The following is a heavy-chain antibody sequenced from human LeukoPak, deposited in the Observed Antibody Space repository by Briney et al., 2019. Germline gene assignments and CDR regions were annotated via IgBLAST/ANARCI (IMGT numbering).Heavy chain of an antibody. V-gene: IGHV3-74*01. D-gene: IGHD6-13*01. J-gene: IGHJ3*02. CDR3: AKAATGTRNAFDI. Sequence: GGSLRLSCAASGFSLSSYWMHWVRQAPGKGLVWVSRVNGDGSSTNYADSVKGRFTISRDNAKNTLYLQMNSLRAEDTAVYYCAKAATGTRNAFDIWGQGTMVTVSS. CDR1: GFSLSSYW. CDR2: VNGDGSST.